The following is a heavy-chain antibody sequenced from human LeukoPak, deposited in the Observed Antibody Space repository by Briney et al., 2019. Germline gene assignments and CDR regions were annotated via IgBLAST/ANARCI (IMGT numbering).Heavy chain of an antibody. Sequence: SETLSLTCTVSGGSISSSSYYWGWIRQPPGKGLEWIGRIYYSGSTYYNPSLKSRVTISVDTPKNQFSLKLSSVTAADTAVYYCARPKYSSSWYVDAVDYWGQGTLVTVSS. CDR3: ARPKYSSSWYVDAVDY. D-gene: IGHD6-13*01. CDR2: IYYSGST. CDR1: GGSISSSSYY. J-gene: IGHJ4*02. V-gene: IGHV4-39*01.